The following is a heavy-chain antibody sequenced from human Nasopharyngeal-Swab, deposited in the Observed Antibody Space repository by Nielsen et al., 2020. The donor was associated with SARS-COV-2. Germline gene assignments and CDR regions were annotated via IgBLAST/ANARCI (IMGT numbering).Heavy chain of an antibody. CDR3: ARTLLAAGGYYHYGMDV. Sequence: RQAPGKALEWLAHIFSNDEKSYSTSLKSRLTISKDTSKSQVVLTMTNMDPVDTATYSCARTLLAAGGYYHYGMDVWGQGTTVTVSS. D-gene: IGHD6-13*01. CDR2: IFSNDEK. V-gene: IGHV2-26*01. J-gene: IGHJ6*02.